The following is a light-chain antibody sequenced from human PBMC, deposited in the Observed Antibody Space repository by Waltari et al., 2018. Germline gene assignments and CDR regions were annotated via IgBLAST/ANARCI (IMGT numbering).Light chain of an antibody. Sequence: QSVLTQPPSASGTRGQRVTISCSGSSSNIGSNYVYWYQQLPGTAPKLLIYRNDQRPSGVPDRFSGSKSGTSASLAISGLRSEDEADYYCATWDGNLSAVVFGGGTKLTVL. CDR1: SSNIGSNY. CDR2: RND. V-gene: IGLV1-47*01. CDR3: ATWDGNLSAVV. J-gene: IGLJ2*01.